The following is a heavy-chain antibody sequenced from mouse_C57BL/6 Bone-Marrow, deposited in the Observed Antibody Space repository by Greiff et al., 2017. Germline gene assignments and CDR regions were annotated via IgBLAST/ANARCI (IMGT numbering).Heavy chain of an antibody. CDR3: TRYSNYGGMDY. J-gene: IGHJ4*01. CDR1: GYTFTDYE. D-gene: IGHD2-5*01. Sequence: QVQLQQSGAELVRPGASVKLSCKASGYTFTDYEMPCVKQTPVHGLERIGAIGPETCGTAYHQKFKGKATLTADKSSSTAYMELRRLTSEDSAVYYGTRYSNYGGMDYWGQGISVTVSS. V-gene: IGHV1-23*01. CDR2: IGPETCGT.